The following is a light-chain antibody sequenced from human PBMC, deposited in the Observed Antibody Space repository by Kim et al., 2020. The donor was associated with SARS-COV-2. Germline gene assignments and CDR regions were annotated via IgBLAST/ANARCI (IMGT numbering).Light chain of an antibody. CDR1: NIGSKS. J-gene: IGLJ3*02. CDR2: YDS. CDR3: QVWDSSSDNRV. V-gene: IGLV3-21*04. Sequence: SYELTQPPSVSVAPGKTARITCGGNNIGSKSVHWYQQKPGQAPVLVIYYDSDRPSGIPERFSGSNSGNTATLNISRVEAGDEADYYCQVWDSSSDNRVFG.